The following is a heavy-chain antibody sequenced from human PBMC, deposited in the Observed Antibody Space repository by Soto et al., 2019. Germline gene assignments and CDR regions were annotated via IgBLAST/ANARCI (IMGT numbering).Heavy chain of an antibody. CDR3: AREEVMGRYYYGMDV. J-gene: IGHJ6*02. CDR2: IYYSGST. Sequence: QVQLQESGPGLVKPSQTLSLTCTVSGGSISSGGYYWSWIRQHPGKGLEWIGYIYYSGSTYYNPSLKSRVTISVDTSKNRFSLKLSSVTAADTAVYYCAREEVMGRYYYGMDVWGQGTTVTVSS. V-gene: IGHV4-31*03. D-gene: IGHD2-15*01. CDR1: GGSISSGGYY.